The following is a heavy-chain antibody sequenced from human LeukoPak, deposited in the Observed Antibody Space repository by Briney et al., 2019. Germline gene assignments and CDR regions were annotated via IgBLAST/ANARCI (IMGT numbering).Heavy chain of an antibody. Sequence: GGSLRLSCEASGFTVSRNYMNWVRQAPGKGLEWIAVLYSGGSAYYADSVKGRFTISRDNSKNTLYLQIYSLRAEDTAVYYCARDSETETGWYYYGMDVWGQGTTVTVSS. D-gene: IGHD2-21*02. J-gene: IGHJ6*02. CDR3: ARDSETETGWYYYGMDV. V-gene: IGHV3-53*01. CDR2: LYSGGSA. CDR1: GFTVSRNY.